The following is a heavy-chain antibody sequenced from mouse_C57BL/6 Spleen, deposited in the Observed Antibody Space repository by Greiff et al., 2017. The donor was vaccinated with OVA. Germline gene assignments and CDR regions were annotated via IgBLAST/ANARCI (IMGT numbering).Heavy chain of an antibody. CDR3: ARLFITTVVAEDYYAMDY. J-gene: IGHJ4*01. D-gene: IGHD1-1*01. CDR2: INPYNGGT. V-gene: IGHV1-19*01. Sequence: VQLKQSGPVLVKPGASVKMSCKASGYTFTDYYMNWVKQSHGKSLEWIGVINPYNGGTSYNQKFKGKATLTVDKSSSTAYMELNSLTSEDSAVYYCARLFITTVVAEDYYAMDYWGQGTSVTVSS. CDR1: GYTFTDYY.